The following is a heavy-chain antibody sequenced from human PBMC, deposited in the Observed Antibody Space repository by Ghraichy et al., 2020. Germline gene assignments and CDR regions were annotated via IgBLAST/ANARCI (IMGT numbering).Heavy chain of an antibody. CDR3: ARRGGGFSYGDGNDY. D-gene: IGHD5-18*01. J-gene: IGHJ4*02. CDR2: INPNSGAT. V-gene: IGHV1-2*06. CDR1: GYTFTGYY. Sequence: ASVKVSCKTSGYTFTGYYMHWVRQAPGQGLEWMGRINPNSGATNYAQKIQGRVTMTRDTSISTVYMVSSRLKSDDTAVYYCARRGGGFSYGDGNDYWGQGTLVTVSS.